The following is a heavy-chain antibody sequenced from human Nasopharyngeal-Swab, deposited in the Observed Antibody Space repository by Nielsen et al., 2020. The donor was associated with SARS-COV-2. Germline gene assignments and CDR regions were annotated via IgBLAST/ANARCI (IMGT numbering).Heavy chain of an antibody. CDR1: GFTFSSYA. CDR2: ISGSGDST. J-gene: IGHJ4*02. V-gene: IGHV3-23*01. CDR3: AKSGSGSHYSSSDY. Sequence: ESLKISCSASGFTFSSYAMTWVRQAPGEGLEWVSGISGSGDSTYCADSVKGRFTISRDNSKNTLYLQMNSLRVEDTAVYYCAKSGSGSHYSSSDYWGQGTLLIVSS. D-gene: IGHD1-26*01.